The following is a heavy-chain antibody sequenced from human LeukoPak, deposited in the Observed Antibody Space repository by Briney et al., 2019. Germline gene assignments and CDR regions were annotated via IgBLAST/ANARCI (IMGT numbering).Heavy chain of an antibody. CDR2: ISSSSSTI. V-gene: IGHV3-48*01. J-gene: IGHJ5*02. CDR1: GFTFSSYN. D-gene: IGHD2-15*01. Sequence: GGSLRLSCAASGFTFSSYNMNWVRQAPGKGLECVSYISSSSSTIYYADSVKGRFTISRDNAKNSLYLQMNSLRAEDTAVYYCARDPKPYCSGGTCYYYWFDPWGQGTLVTVSS. CDR3: ARDPKPYCSGGTCYYYWFDP.